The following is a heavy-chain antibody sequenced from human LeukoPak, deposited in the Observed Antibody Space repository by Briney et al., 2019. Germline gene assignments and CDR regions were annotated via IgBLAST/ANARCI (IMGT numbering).Heavy chain of an antibody. D-gene: IGHD1-26*01. CDR2: IYSGGST. CDR3: ARATGSYLLAVVY. CDR1: GFTVSSNY. V-gene: IGHV3-53*04. Sequence: PGGSLRLSCAASGFTVSSNYMSWVRQAPGKGLGWVSVIYSGGSTYYADSVKGRFTISRHNSKNTLYLQMNSLRAEDTAVYYCARATGSYLLAVVYWGQGTLVTVSS. J-gene: IGHJ4*02.